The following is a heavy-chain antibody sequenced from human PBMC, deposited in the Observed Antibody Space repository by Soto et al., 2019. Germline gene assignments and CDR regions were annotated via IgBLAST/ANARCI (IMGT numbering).Heavy chain of an antibody. Sequence: QVQLVQSGAEVKKPGASVKVSCKASGYTFTSYAMHWVRQAPGQRLEWMGWINAGNGNTKYSQKFQGRVTITGDTSASTAYMELSSLRSEDTAVYYCARQGGITMVRGVSYFGYWGQGTLVTVSS. CDR1: GYTFTSYA. CDR3: ARQGGITMVRGVSYFGY. CDR2: INAGNGNT. V-gene: IGHV1-3*01. J-gene: IGHJ4*02. D-gene: IGHD3-10*01.